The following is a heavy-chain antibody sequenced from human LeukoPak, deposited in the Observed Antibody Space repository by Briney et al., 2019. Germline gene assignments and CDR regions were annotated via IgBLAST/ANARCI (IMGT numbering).Heavy chain of an antibody. CDR2: IRYDELQD. V-gene: IGHV3-30*02. Sequence: QAGGSLRLSCATSGFTFRNHGMHWVRQAPGKGLEWVAFIRYDELQDYYADSVRGRFTISRDNAKNSLYLQMNSLRAEDTAVYYCARDLAAAGTPSFDYWGQGTLVTVSS. D-gene: IGHD6-13*01. J-gene: IGHJ4*02. CDR3: ARDLAAAGTPSFDY. CDR1: GFTFRNHG.